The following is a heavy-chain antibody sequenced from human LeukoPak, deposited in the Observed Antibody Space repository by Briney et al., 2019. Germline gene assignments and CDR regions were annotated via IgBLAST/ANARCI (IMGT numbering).Heavy chain of an antibody. CDR1: GGTFSSYA. D-gene: IGHD4-23*01. Sequence: GASVKVSCKASGGTFSSYAISWVRQAPRQGLEWMGRIIPIFGTANYAQKFQGRVTITTDESTSTAYMELSSLRSEDTAVYYCARGHKRWARGYMDVWGKGTTVTVSS. CDR2: IIPIFGTA. J-gene: IGHJ6*03. CDR3: ARGHKRWARGYMDV. V-gene: IGHV1-69*05.